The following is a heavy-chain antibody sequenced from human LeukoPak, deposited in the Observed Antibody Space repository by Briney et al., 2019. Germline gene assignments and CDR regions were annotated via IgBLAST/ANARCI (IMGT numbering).Heavy chain of an antibody. V-gene: IGHV3-7*03. CDR3: ARVQWLAAYYFDY. D-gene: IGHD6-19*01. Sequence: GRSLRLSCAASGFTFSSYWMSWVRQAPGKGLEWVANINQDGSEKYYVDSVKGRFTISRDNAKNSLYLQMNSLRAEDTAVYYCARVQWLAAYYFDYWGQGTLVTVSS. CDR2: INQDGSEK. CDR1: GFTFSSYW. J-gene: IGHJ4*02.